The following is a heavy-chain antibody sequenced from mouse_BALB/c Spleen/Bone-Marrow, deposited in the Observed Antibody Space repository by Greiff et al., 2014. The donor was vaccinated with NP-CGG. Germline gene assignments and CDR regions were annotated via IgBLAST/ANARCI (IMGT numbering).Heavy chain of an antibody. CDR2: IWAGGST. D-gene: IGHD1-1*01. CDR3: ARGSYYEGVMDY. J-gene: IGHJ4*01. V-gene: IGHV2-9*02. CDR1: GFSLTSYG. Sequence: QVQLQQSGPGLVTPSQSLSITCTVSGFSLTSYGVHWVRQPPGKVLEWLGVIWAGGSTNYNSALMSRLSISKDNSKSQVFLKMNSLQTDDTAMYYCARGSYYEGVMDYWGQGTSVTVSS.